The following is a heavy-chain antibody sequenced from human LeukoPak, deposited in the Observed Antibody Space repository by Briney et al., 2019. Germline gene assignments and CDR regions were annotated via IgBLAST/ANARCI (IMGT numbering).Heavy chain of an antibody. Sequence: GGSLRLSCAASGFTFSSYSMNWVRQAPGKGLEWVTFIRYDGSNKYYADSVKGRFTISSDNSKNTLYLQMNSLRAEDTAVYYCAKAYYYGSGSYESLDYWGQGTLVTVSS. CDR1: GFTFSSYS. CDR3: AKAYYYGSGSYESLDY. D-gene: IGHD3-10*01. CDR2: IRYDGSNK. J-gene: IGHJ4*02. V-gene: IGHV3-30*02.